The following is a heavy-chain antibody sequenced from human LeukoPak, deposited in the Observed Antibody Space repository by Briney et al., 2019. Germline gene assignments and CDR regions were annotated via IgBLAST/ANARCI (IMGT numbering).Heavy chain of an antibody. Sequence: GESLQISCQGSGYSFTSYWIGWVRQMPGKGLEWMGIIYPGDSDTRYSPSFQGQVTISADKSIDTAYLQWGSLKASDSAIYYCARHRATGTWSDFDYWGQGTVVTVSS. CDR1: GYSFTSYW. CDR2: IYPGDSDT. CDR3: ARHRATGTWSDFDY. V-gene: IGHV5-51*01. J-gene: IGHJ4*02. D-gene: IGHD1-14*01.